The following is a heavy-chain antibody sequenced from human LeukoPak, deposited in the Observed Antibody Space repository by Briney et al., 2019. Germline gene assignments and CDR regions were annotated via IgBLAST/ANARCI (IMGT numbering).Heavy chain of an antibody. V-gene: IGHV4-34*01. D-gene: IGHD1-1*01. CDR3: ARDHLAGTVLDYYYGMDV. J-gene: IGHJ6*02. CDR2: INHSGST. Sequence: SETLSLTCAVYGGSFSGYYWSWIRQPPGKGLEWIGEINHSGSTNYNPSLKSRVTISVDTSKNQFSLKLSSVTAADTAVYYCARDHLAGTVLDYYYGMDVWGQGTTVTVSS. CDR1: GGSFSGYY.